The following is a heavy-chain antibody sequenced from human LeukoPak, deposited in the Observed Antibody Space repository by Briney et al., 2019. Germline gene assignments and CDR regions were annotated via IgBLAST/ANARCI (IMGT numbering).Heavy chain of an antibody. CDR2: ISSSSSYI. J-gene: IGHJ4*02. CDR1: GFTFSSYS. Sequence: GGSLRLSCAASGFTFSSYSMNWVRQAPGKGLEWVSSISSSSSYIYYADSVKGRFTISRDNAKSSLYLQMNSLRAEDTAVYYCARGGMIVVAPFDYWGQGTLVTVSS. V-gene: IGHV3-21*01. CDR3: ARGGMIVVAPFDY. D-gene: IGHD3-22*01.